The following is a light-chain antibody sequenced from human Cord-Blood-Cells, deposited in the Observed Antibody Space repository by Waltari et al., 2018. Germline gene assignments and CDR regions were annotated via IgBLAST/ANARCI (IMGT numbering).Light chain of an antibody. CDR2: WAS. V-gene: IGKV4-1*01. CDR3: QQYYSTPLT. CDR1: QSVLYSSNNKNY. J-gene: IGKJ4*01. Sequence: DIVMTQSPDSLAVSLGERATINCKSSQSVLYSSNNKNYLAWYQQKPGQPPKLLIYWASTRQSGVPDRFSGIESGTDFTLTISSLQAEDVTVYYCQQYYSTPLTFGGWTKVEIK.